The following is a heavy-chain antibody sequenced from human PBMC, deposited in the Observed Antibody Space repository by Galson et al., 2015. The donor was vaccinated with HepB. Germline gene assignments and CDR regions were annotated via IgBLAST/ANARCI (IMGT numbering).Heavy chain of an antibody. CDR3: ARGEVAEVDYDYVWGSYRIDY. J-gene: IGHJ4*02. V-gene: IGHV1-2*02. D-gene: IGHD3-16*02. CDR2: INPNSGGT. Sequence: SVKVSCKAFGYTFTGYYMHWVRQAPGQGLEWMGWINPNSGGTNYAQKFQGRVTMTRGTSISTAYMELSRLRSDDTAVYYCARGEVAEVDYDYVWGSYRIDYWGQGTLVTVSS. CDR1: GYTFTGYY.